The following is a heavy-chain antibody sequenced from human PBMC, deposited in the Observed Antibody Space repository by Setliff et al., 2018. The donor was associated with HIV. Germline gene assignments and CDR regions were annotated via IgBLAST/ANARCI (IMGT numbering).Heavy chain of an antibody. CDR2: INTYNGNT. CDR1: GYTFTTYG. CDR3: ARLSIPAYYYMDV. J-gene: IGHJ6*03. Sequence: ASVKVSCKASGYTFTTYGITWVRQAPGQGLEWMGWINTYNGNTNYAQKFQGRVTMTTVTSTSTAYMELRSLRSDDTAMYYCARLSIPAYYYMDVWGKGTTVTVSS. V-gene: IGHV1-18*01. D-gene: IGHD2-21*01.